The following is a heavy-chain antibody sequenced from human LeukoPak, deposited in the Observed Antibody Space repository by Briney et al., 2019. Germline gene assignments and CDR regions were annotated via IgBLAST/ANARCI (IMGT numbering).Heavy chain of an antibody. CDR2: IYYSGSI. V-gene: IGHV4-59*13. CDR1: GGSISSYY. CDR3: ARALWELPYYYYMDV. Sequence: PSETLSLTCTVSGGSISSYYWSWIGQPPGKGLEWIGYIYYSGSINYNPSLTSRVTISVDTSKNQFSLKLSSVTAADTAVYYCARALWELPYYYYMDVWGKGTTVTVSS. J-gene: IGHJ6*03. D-gene: IGHD1-26*01.